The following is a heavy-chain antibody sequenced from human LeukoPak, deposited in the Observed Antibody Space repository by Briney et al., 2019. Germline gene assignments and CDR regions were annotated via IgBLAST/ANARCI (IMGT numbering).Heavy chain of an antibody. CDR2: MNSDGTSI. CDR1: GFAFTNYW. V-gene: IGHV3-74*01. Sequence: GGSLRLSCVVSGFAFTNYWMQWVRQVPGKGLVWVARMNSDGTSIIHADSVKGRFTISRDNAENTLYLQMNSLRPEDTALYYCARSQSGVFDVWGQGTMVIVSS. D-gene: IGHD2-15*01. J-gene: IGHJ3*01. CDR3: ARSQSGVFDV.